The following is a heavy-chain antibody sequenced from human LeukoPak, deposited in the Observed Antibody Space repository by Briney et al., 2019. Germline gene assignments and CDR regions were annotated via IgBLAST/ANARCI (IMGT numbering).Heavy chain of an antibody. Sequence: SQTLSLTCAVAGDSVSSNSATLNWIRQSPSRGLEWLVRTYYRSKWNTDYAVSVKSRITINPGTSKNQVSLQLNSVTPEDTAVYYCARVSASNLGIKHFDSWGQGTLVTVSS. V-gene: IGHV6-1*01. CDR2: TYYRSKWNT. D-gene: IGHD7-27*01. CDR3: ARVSASNLGIKHFDS. CDR1: GDSVSSNSAT. J-gene: IGHJ4*02.